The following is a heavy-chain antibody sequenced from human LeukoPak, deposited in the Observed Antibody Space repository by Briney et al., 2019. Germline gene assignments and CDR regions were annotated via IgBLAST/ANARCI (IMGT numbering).Heavy chain of an antibody. CDR3: ARDPPKRSYPYYMDV. CDR1: GFTVRSNY. J-gene: IGHJ6*03. Sequence: GGSLRLSCAAPGFTVRSNYMSWVRQAPGKGLEWVSVIYSGGSTFYADSVKGRFIISRDNSNNTLYLQMNRLRAEDTAVYYCARDPPKRSYPYYMDVWGKGTTVTVSS. CDR2: IYSGGST. D-gene: IGHD1-26*01. V-gene: IGHV3-66*02.